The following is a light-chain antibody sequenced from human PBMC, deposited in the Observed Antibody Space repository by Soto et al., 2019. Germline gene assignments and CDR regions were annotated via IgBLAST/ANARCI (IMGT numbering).Light chain of an antibody. Sequence: DIQMTQSPSSLSASVGDRVTITCRASQSISNDLGWYQQKPGKAPKRLIYTASNLQSGVPSRFSGSGSGTEFGLKFRRLQRELFPTYFCIQHSSYRCTFGQGTKVEIK. CDR3: IQHSSYRCT. J-gene: IGKJ1*01. CDR1: QSISND. CDR2: TAS. V-gene: IGKV1-17*01.